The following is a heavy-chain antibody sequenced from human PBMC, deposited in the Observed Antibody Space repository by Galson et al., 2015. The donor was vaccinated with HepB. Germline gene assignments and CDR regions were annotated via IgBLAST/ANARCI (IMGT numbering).Heavy chain of an antibody. CDR3: ASDFTMVRGVMSFYYYGMDV. Sequence: SLRLSCAASGFTFSSYEMNWVRQAPGKGLEWVSYISSSGSTIYYADSVKGRFTISRDNAKNSLYLQMNSLRAEDTAVYYCASDFTMVRGVMSFYYYGMDVWGQGTTVTVSS. V-gene: IGHV3-48*03. J-gene: IGHJ6*02. CDR1: GFTFSSYE. D-gene: IGHD3-10*01. CDR2: ISSSGSTI.